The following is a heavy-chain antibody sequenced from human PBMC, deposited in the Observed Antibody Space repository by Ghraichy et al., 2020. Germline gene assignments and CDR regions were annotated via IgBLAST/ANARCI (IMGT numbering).Heavy chain of an antibody. Sequence: ASAKVSCKVSGYTLTELSMHWVRQAPGKGLEWMGGFDPEDGETIYAQKFQGRVTMTEDTSTDTAYMELSSLRSEDTAVYYCATDLRTVTTLWWTLFDYWGQGTLVTVSS. V-gene: IGHV1-24*01. D-gene: IGHD4-17*01. CDR2: FDPEDGET. CDR1: GYTLTELS. J-gene: IGHJ4*02. CDR3: ATDLRTVTTLWWTLFDY.